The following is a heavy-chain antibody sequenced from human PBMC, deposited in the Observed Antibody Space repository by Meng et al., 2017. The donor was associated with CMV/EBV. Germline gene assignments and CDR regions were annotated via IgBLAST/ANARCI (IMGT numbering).Heavy chain of an antibody. D-gene: IGHD3-22*01. CDR3: AKDYDSSGLGAYYFDY. V-gene: IGHV3-23*01. J-gene: IGHJ4*02. CDR1: GFTFSSYA. CDR2: ISGSGGST. Sequence: GESLKISCAASGFTFSSYAMSRVRQAPGKGLEWVSAISGSGGSTYYADSVKGRFTISRDNSKNTLYLQMNSLRAEDTAVYYCAKDYDSSGLGAYYFDYWGQGTLVTVSS.